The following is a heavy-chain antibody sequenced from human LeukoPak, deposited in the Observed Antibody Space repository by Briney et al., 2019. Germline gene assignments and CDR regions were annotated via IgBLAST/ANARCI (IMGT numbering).Heavy chain of an antibody. D-gene: IGHD3-10*01. J-gene: IGHJ4*02. CDR1: GGTFSSYA. CDR2: IIPIFGTA. CDR3: ARSLYGSGSYYLDY. V-gene: IGHV1-69*13. Sequence: GASVKVSCKASGGTFSSYAISWVRQAPGQGLEWMGGIIPIFGTANYAQKFQGRVTITADESTSTAYMELSSLRSDDTAVYYCARSLYGSGSYYLDYWGQGTLVTVSS.